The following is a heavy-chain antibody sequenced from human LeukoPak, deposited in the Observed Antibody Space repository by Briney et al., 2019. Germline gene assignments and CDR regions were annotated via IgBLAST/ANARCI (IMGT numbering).Heavy chain of an antibody. CDR3: AKVIYRKGPGASAWDYV. J-gene: IGHJ6*04. CDR2: ISSSSSYI. CDR1: GFTFSSYS. Sequence: GGSLRLSCAASGFTFSSYSMNWLRQAPGKGLEWVSSISSSSSYIYYADSVKGRFTISRDNAKNSLYLQMNSLRAEDTAVYYCAKVIYRKGPGASAWDYVWGKGTTVTVSS. D-gene: IGHD1-26*01. V-gene: IGHV3-21*01.